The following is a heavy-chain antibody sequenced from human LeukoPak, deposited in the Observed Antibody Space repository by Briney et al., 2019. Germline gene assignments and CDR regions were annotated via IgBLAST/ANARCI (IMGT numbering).Heavy chain of an antibody. J-gene: IGHJ4*02. V-gene: IGHV1-2*02. Sequence: ASVKVSCKASGYTFTGYYMHWVRQAPGQGLEWMGWISPNSGGTNYAQKFQGRVTMTRDTSISTAYMELSRLRSDDTAMYYCARDRGIAVASTPDYWGQGTLVTVSS. D-gene: IGHD6-19*01. CDR2: ISPNSGGT. CDR1: GYTFTGYY. CDR3: ARDRGIAVASTPDY.